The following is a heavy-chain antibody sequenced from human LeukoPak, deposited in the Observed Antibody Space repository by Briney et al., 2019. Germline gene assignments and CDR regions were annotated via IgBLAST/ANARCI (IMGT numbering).Heavy chain of an antibody. J-gene: IGHJ3*02. CDR2: IYSSGST. CDR3: AVDSSGSNDAFDI. V-gene: IGHV3-53*01. Sequence: GGSLRLSCAASGFTVSSNYMSWVRQAPGKGLEWVSVIYSSGSTYYADSVKGRFTISRDNSKNTLYLQMNSLRAEDTSVYYCAVDSSGSNDAFDIWRQGTMVTVSS. CDR1: GFTVSSNY. D-gene: IGHD3-22*01.